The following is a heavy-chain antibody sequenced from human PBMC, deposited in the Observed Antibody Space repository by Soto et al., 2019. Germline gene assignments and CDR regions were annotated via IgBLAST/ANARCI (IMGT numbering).Heavy chain of an antibody. V-gene: IGHV4-59*01. CDR1: CGSISSDF. Sequence: SETLPVTCTVSCGSISSDFWSWIRQSPGKGLEWIGYIYYTGKTNYNPSLKSRVSMSVDTSKKQFFLALSSVTAADTAVYYCARGCSGGSCYASFDYWGQGSLVTVS. CDR3: ARGCSGGSCYASFDY. J-gene: IGHJ4*02. CDR2: IYYTGKT. D-gene: IGHD2-15*01.